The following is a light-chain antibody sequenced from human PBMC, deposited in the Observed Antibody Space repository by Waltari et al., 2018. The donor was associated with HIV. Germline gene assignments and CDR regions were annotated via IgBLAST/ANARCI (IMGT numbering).Light chain of an antibody. CDR2: GAS. V-gene: IGKV3-15*01. CDR3: QQYNNWPPMYT. J-gene: IGKJ2*01. CDR1: QSVSSN. Sequence: DIVLTQSPATLSVSPGDRATPPCRASQSVSSNLAWYQQKPGQAPRLLIYGASTRATGIPARFSGSGSGTEFTLTISSLQSEDFAVYYCQQYNNWPPMYTFGQGTKLEIK.